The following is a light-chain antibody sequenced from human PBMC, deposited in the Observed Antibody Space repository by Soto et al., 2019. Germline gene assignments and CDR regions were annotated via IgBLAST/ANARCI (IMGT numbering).Light chain of an antibody. CDR1: QSVSSSY. J-gene: IGKJ1*01. CDR3: QQSYSTMWT. Sequence: ILKKSPGTLSLSPGESATLSCRASQSVSSSYLAWYQQKPGQAPRLLIYGASSRATGIPDRFSGSGSGTDFTLTISSLQPEDFATYYCQQSYSTMWTFGQGTKVDI. V-gene: IGKV3-20*01. CDR2: GAS.